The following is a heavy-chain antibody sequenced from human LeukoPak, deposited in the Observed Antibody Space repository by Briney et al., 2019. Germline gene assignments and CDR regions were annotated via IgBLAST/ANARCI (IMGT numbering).Heavy chain of an antibody. V-gene: IGHV4-61*02. D-gene: IGHD2-2*01. CDR1: GGSISSGSYY. CDR3: ARDLHVVAGNYYYYYMDV. J-gene: IGHJ6*03. Sequence: SETLSLTCTVSGGSISSGSYYWSWIRQPAGKGLEWIGRIYTSGSTNYNPSLKSRVTMSVDTSKNQFSLKLSSVTAADTAVYYCARDLHVVAGNYYYYYMDVWGKGTTVTISS. CDR2: IYTSGST.